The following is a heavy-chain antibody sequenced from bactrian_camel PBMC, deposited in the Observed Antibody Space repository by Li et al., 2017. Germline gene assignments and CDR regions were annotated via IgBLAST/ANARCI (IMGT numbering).Heavy chain of an antibody. D-gene: IGHD2*01. CDR1: GFTFRNYD. CDR3: ATDDARLIACGSSCRPY. V-gene: IGHV3S40*01. Sequence: VQLVESGGGSVHAGGSLRLSCAASGFTFRNYDMIWVRQVLGKGLEWVVGIYSGVVVKTYADSVKGRFTISRDNAMNTLTLQMNSLTTEDSGVYYCATDDARLIACGSSCRPYWGQGTQVTVS. J-gene: IGHJ4*01. CDR2: IYSGVVVK.